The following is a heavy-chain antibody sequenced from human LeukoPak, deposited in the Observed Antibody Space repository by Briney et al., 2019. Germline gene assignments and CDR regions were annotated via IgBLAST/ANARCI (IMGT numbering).Heavy chain of an antibody. CDR3: ARRYYYNLGSFPFDF. CDR1: GGSINTDSYY. Sequence: PSEALSLTCTVSGGSINTDSYYWAWIRQPPGKGLEWIGEIHNSGTTNYNPSLKSRVTISEDTSKNQFYLNLSSVTAADTAVYYCARRYYYNLGSFPFDFWGQGTLVTVSS. CDR2: IHNSGTT. V-gene: IGHV4-39*07. J-gene: IGHJ4*02. D-gene: IGHD3-10*01.